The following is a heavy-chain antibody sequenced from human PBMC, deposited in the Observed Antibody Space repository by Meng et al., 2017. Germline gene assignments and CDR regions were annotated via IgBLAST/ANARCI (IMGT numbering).Heavy chain of an antibody. CDR3: ASRYDSSGSAAFQH. CDR1: GYTFTGYY. D-gene: IGHD3-22*01. V-gene: IGHV1-2*02. CDR2: INPNSGGT. Sequence: QVRLVPSGAEVKRPGASVKVSCKASGYTFTGYYMHWVRQAPGQGLEWMGWINPNSGGTNYAQKFQGRVTMTRDTSISTAYMELSRLRSDDTAVYYCASRYDSSGSAAFQHWGQGTLVTVSS. J-gene: IGHJ1*01.